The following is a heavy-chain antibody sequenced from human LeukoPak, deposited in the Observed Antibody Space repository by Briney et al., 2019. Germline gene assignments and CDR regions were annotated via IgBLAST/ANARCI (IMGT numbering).Heavy chain of an antibody. Sequence: ASVKVSFKASGYTFTSYGISWVRQAPGQGLEWVGWISAYNGNTNNAQKLQGRVTMTTDTSTSTAYMELRNLRSDDTAVYYCARGYCGGDCPLYYWGQGTLVTVSS. V-gene: IGHV1-18*04. CDR3: ARGYCGGDCPLYY. D-gene: IGHD2-21*02. CDR2: ISAYNGNT. J-gene: IGHJ4*02. CDR1: GYTFTSYG.